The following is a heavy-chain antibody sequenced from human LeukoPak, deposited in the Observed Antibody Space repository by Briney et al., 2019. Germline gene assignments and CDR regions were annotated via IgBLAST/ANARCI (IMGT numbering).Heavy chain of an antibody. CDR1: GGSMSSYY. D-gene: IGHD3-16*01. Sequence: PSETLSLTCTVSGGSMSSYYWIWIRQPPGKGLEWIGYIYYTGSINYNPSLRSRVTISVDTSKNQFSLKLISVTAADTAVYYCARAGAGNEYVGLFDYWGQGTLVTVSS. J-gene: IGHJ4*02. CDR2: IYYTGSI. CDR3: ARAGAGNEYVGLFDY. V-gene: IGHV4-59*01.